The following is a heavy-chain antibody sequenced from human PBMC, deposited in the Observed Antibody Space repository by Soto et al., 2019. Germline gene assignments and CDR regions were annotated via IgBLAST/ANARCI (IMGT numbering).Heavy chain of an antibody. Sequence: EAHLVESGGGLVQPGRSLRLSCVASGFTFDDYAIQWVRQAPGKGLEWVSGISWNGAATGYADSVKGRFTISRDNAKNSLYLQMSSLRTEDTAIYYCANLPLYGSGFDCWGQGTLVTVSS. CDR2: ISWNGAAT. D-gene: IGHD3-10*01. J-gene: IGHJ4*02. V-gene: IGHV3-9*01. CDR1: GFTFDDYA. CDR3: ANLPLYGSGFDC.